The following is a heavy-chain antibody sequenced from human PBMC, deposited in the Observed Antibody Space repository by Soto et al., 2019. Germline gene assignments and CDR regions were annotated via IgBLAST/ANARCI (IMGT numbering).Heavy chain of an antibody. D-gene: IGHD3-10*01. CDR1: GFTFSRDW. Sequence: EVQLVESGGGLVQPGGSLRLSCAASGFTFSRDWMHWVRQAPGKGLVWVSRIKYDGSSTNYADSVKGRFTISRDNAKNTAYLQMNSLRDEDTAVYYCARGAFGNYYVDYWGQRTRVTVSS. J-gene: IGHJ4*02. CDR3: ARGAFGNYYVDY. CDR2: IKYDGSST. V-gene: IGHV3-74*01.